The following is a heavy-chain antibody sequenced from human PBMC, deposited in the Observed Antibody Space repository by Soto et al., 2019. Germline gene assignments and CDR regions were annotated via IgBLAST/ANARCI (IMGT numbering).Heavy chain of an antibody. J-gene: IGHJ3*02. CDR2: IIPIFGTA. CDR1: ARSFRSYA. CDR3: ARVAPDIVVVPAAIGGAFDI. D-gene: IGHD2-2*01. Sequence: AGKVGWEGRARSFRSYAISWVRQAPGQGLEWMGGIIPIFGTANYAQKFQGRVTITADKSTSTAYMELSSLRSEDTAVYYCARVAPDIVVVPAAIGGAFDIWGQGTMVTVSS. V-gene: IGHV1-69*06.